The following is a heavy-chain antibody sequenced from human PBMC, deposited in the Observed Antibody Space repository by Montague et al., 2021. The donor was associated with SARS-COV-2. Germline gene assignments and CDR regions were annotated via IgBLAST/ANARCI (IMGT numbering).Heavy chain of an antibody. CDR1: GFSLSTSGVG. CDR2: IYWDDDK. J-gene: IGHJ4*02. V-gene: IGHV2-5*02. CDR3: AHRKYYYDSSGYHPFDY. Sequence: PALVKPTQTLTLTCTFSGFSLSTSGVGVGWIRQPPGKALEWLALIYWDDDKRYSPSLKSRLTITKDTSKNQVVLTMTNMGPVDTATYYCAHRKYYYDSSGYHPFDYWGQGTLVTVSS. D-gene: IGHD3-22*01.